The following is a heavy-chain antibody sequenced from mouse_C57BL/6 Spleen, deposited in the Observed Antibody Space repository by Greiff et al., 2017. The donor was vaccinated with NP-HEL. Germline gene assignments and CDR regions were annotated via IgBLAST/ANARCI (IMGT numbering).Heavy chain of an antibody. CDR2: ISSGSSTI. J-gene: IGHJ3*01. Sequence: EVKLMESGGGLVKPGGSLKLSCAASGFTFSDYGMHWVRQAPEKGLEWVAYISSGSSTIYYADTVKGRFTISRDNAKNTRFLQMTSLRSEDTAMYYCARGYDGSSPFAYWGQGTLVTVSA. D-gene: IGHD1-1*01. CDR3: ARGYDGSSPFAY. V-gene: IGHV5-17*01. CDR1: GFTFSDYG.